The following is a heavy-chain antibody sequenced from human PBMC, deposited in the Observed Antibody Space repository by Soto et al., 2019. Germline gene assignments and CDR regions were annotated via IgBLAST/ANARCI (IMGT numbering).Heavy chain of an antibody. D-gene: IGHD6-13*01. V-gene: IGHV4-59*01. CDR3: ARDRMAADATEVAFDF. CDR2: ISDSGRI. Sequence: SETLSLTCTVSGGSITNYYYSWLRQPPGKGLEWIAYISDSGRILYNPSLKSRVTLSLDASKNQFSLRLSSVTAADTAVYYCARDRMAADATEVAFDFWGQGTMVTVSS. J-gene: IGHJ3*01. CDR1: GGSITNYY.